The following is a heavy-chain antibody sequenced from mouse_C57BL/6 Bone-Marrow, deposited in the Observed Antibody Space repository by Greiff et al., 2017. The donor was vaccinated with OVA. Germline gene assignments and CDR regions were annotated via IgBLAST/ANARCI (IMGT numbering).Heavy chain of an antibody. CDR2: IDPETGGT. V-gene: IGHV1-15*01. CDR1: GYTFTDYE. J-gene: IGHJ1*03. D-gene: IGHD2-1*01. Sequence: VQLQQSGAELVRPGASVTLSCKASGYTFTDYEMHWVKQTPVHGLEWIGAIDPETGGTAYNQKFKGKAILTADKSSSTAYMELLSLTSEDSAVYYCTREGMGNYEWYFDVWGTGTTVTVSS. CDR3: TREGMGNYEWYFDV.